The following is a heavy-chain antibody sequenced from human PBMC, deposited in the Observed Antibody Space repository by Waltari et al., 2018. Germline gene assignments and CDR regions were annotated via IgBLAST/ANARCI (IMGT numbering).Heavy chain of an antibody. D-gene: IGHD3-10*01. CDR2: IEPEDGET. CDR1: GYTFMDYF. V-gene: IGHV1-69-2*01. Sequence: EVELVQSGAEVKKPGATVKISCKASGYTFMDYFMHWVQQAPGKGLAWMGRIEPEDGETVYSEKFHGRVTITADTSTDTAYMELSSLTSGDTAVYYCAPLPGGSGQTFDYWGQGTLVTVSS. CDR3: APLPGGSGQTFDY. J-gene: IGHJ4*02.